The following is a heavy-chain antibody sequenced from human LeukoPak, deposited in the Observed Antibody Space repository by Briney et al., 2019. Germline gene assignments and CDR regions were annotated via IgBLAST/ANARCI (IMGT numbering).Heavy chain of an antibody. V-gene: IGHV3-23*01. D-gene: IGHD6-13*01. Sequence: GGTLRLSCAASGFTFSNYAMSWVRQAPGKGLEWVSGISSDGGTFYPDSVKGRFTISRDNSKNTLYLQMDSLGAADTAIYYCAKEIAAIGLPAVDHWGQGTLVTVSS. CDR2: ISSDGGT. CDR1: GFTFSNYA. CDR3: AKEIAAIGLPAVDH. J-gene: IGHJ4*02.